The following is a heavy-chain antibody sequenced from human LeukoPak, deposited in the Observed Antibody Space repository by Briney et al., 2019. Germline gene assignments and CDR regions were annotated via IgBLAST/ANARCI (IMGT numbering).Heavy chain of an antibody. J-gene: IGHJ4*02. D-gene: IGHD6-13*01. CDR1: GGSISNYF. CDR3: ARVDSSNWYDSRGYFDY. CDR2: IYYSDST. V-gene: IGHV4-59*01. Sequence: PSETLSLTCTVSGGSISNYFWSWIRQPPGKGLECIGYIYYSDSTNYNPSLKSRVTISVDTSKNQFSLKLSSVTAADTAVYYCARVDSSNWYDSRGYFDYWGQGTLVTVSS.